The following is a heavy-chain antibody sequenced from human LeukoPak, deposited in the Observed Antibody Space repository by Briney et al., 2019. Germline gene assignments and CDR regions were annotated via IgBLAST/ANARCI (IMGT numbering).Heavy chain of an antibody. CDR1: GGTFSSYA. J-gene: IGHJ6*03. CDR2: IIPIFGTA. CDR3: ARVGCSSTSCYPYYYYYMDV. Sequence: GASVKVSCKASGGTFSSYAISWVRQAPGQGLEWMGGIIPIFGTANYAQKFQGRVTITTDESTSTAYMELSSLRSEDTAVYYCARVGCSSTSCYPYYYYYMDVWGKGTTVTVSS. V-gene: IGHV1-69*05. D-gene: IGHD2-2*01.